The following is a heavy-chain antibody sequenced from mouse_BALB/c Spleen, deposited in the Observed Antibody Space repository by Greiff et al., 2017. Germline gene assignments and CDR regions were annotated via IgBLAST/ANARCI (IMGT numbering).Heavy chain of an antibody. CDR1: GFTFSSYA. CDR3: ARVGYGSYFDY. Sequence: EVKLMESGGGLVKPGGSLKLSCAASGFTFSSYAMSWVRQTPEKRLEWVASISSGGSTYYPDSVKGRFTISIDNARNILYLQMSSLRSEDTAMYYCARVGYGSYFDYLGQGTTLTGSA. D-gene: IGHD2-1*01. V-gene: IGHV5-6-5*01. CDR2: ISSGGST. J-gene: IGHJ2*01.